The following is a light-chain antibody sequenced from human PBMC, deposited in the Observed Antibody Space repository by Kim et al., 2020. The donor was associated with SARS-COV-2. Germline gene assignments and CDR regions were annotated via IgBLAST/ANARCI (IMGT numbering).Light chain of an antibody. CDR2: KAS. CDR1: QSNSMW. Sequence: STSIGDRVIITCRASQSNSMWLAWYQQKPGKAPKLLISKASSLQSGVPSRFSGSGSGTEFTLTISSLQPEDAAIYYCQQSRDFPYSFVQGTKLEI. J-gene: IGKJ2*03. CDR3: QQSRDFPYS. V-gene: IGKV1-5*03.